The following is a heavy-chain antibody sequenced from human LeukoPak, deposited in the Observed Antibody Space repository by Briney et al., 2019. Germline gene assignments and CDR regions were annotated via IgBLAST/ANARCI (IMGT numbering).Heavy chain of an antibody. V-gene: IGHV4-34*01. Sequence: SETLSLTCAVYGGSFSGYYWSWIRQPPGKGLEWIGEINHSGSTNYNPSLKSRVTISVDTSKNQFSLKLSSVTAADTAVYYCARHPLYCTNGVCLNWFDSWGQGTLVTVSS. CDR2: INHSGST. D-gene: IGHD2-8*01. CDR1: GGSFSGYY. CDR3: ARHPLYCTNGVCLNWFDS. J-gene: IGHJ5*01.